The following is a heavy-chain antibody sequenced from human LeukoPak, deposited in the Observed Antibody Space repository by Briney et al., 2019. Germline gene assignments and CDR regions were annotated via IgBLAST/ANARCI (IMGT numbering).Heavy chain of an antibody. CDR2: INPNSGGT. Sequence: ASVKVSCKASGYTFTGYYMHWARQAPGQGLEWMGWINPNSGGTNYARKFQGRVTMTRDTSISTAYMELSRLRSDDTAVYYCSTEDKYCTGANCGVFWGQGTLVTVSS. D-gene: IGHD2-8*02. CDR1: GYTFTGYY. J-gene: IGHJ4*02. CDR3: STEDKYCTGANCGVF. V-gene: IGHV1-2*02.